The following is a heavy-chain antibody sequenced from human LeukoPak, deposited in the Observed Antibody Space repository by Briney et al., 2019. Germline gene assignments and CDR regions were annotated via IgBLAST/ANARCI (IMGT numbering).Heavy chain of an antibody. V-gene: IGHV3-11*04. Sequence: GGSLRLSCAASGFTFSDYYMSWIRQAPGKGLEWVSYISSSGSTIYYADSVKGRFTISRDNAKNSLYLQMNSLRAEDTAVYYCARPNYYDSSGYYYDWGQGTLVTVSS. CDR1: GFTFSDYY. D-gene: IGHD3-22*01. CDR3: ARPNYYDSSGYYYD. J-gene: IGHJ4*02. CDR2: ISSSGSTI.